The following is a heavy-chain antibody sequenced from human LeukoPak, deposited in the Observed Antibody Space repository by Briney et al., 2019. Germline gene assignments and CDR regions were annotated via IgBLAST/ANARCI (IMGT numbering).Heavy chain of an antibody. V-gene: IGHV4-61*02. Sequence: SETLSLACSVSGGSIRSESYYWSWLRQPAGKGLECIGRIYSSGSSKFNPSLKSRVTISIDTSKNQFSLNLSSVTAADTAVYYCARDMTGSGWNDAFDIWGQGTMVTVSS. CDR2: IYSSGSS. J-gene: IGHJ3*02. D-gene: IGHD6-19*01. CDR1: GGSIRSESYY. CDR3: ARDMTGSGWNDAFDI.